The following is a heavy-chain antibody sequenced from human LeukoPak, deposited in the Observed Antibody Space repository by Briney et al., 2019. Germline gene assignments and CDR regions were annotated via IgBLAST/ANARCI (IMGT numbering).Heavy chain of an antibody. CDR1: GYTFTNYG. CDR2: ISAYNGNT. D-gene: IGHD2-15*01. Sequence: ASVKVSCKASGYTFTNYGITWVRQAPGQGLEWMGWISAYNGNTNYAQKLQGRVTMTTDTSTSTAYMELRSLRSDDTAVYYCAREGYVVVVVGAADYYYYGMDVWAKGPRSPSP. V-gene: IGHV1-18*01. CDR3: AREGYVVVVVGAADYYYYGMDV. J-gene: IGHJ6*02.